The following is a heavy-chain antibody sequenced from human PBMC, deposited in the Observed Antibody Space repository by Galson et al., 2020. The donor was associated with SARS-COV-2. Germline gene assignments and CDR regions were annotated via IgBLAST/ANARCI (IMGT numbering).Heavy chain of an antibody. V-gene: IGHV3-7*01. J-gene: IGHJ6*02. D-gene: IGHD4-17*01. CDR1: GFTFSSYW. CDR3: ARSGSYGDYSFYYYGMDV. CDR2: IKQDGSEK. Sequence: GGSLRLSCAASGFTFSSYWMSWVRQAPGKGLEWVANIKQDGSEKYYVDSVKGRFTISRDNAKNSLYLQMNSPRAEDTAVYYCARSGSYGDYSFYYYGMDVWGQGTTVTVSS.